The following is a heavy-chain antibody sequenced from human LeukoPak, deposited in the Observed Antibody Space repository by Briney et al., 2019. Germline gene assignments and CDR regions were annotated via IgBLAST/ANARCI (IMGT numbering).Heavy chain of an antibody. CDR3: ASRSPYSGYDLYDF. J-gene: IGHJ4*02. CDR1: GYTFTAYN. CDR2: IDPNSGGT. Sequence: GASVKVSCMASGYTFTAYNIHWVRQAPGQGLEWMGWIDPNSGGTGYKQKFRGSVTLTRDTSISTIYMELSSLRSEDTAVYYCASRSPYSGYDLYDFWGQGTLVTVSS. V-gene: IGHV1-2*02. D-gene: IGHD5-12*01.